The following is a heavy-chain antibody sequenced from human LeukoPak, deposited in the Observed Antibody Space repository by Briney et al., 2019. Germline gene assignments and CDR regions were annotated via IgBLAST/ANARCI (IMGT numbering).Heavy chain of an antibody. CDR2: INPNSGGT. J-gene: IGHJ6*02. Sequence: ASVKVSCKASGYTFTGYYMHWVRQAPGQGLEWMGWINPNSGGTNYAQKFQGRATMTRDTSISTAYMELSRLRSDDTAVYYCARESIYRTHYYYYGMDVWGQGTTVTVSS. CDR1: GYTFTGYY. V-gene: IGHV1-2*02. D-gene: IGHD3-3*02. CDR3: ARESIYRTHYYYYGMDV.